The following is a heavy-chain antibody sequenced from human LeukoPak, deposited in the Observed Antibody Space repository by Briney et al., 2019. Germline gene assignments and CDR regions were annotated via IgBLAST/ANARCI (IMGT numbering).Heavy chain of an antibody. Sequence: APVNVSCNSLRHRYTTLATTRGRRAPGQGLEWRGWINAISVKTHYAQKFHDRVTMTTDASTSTAYIELRGFKSDDTATHYCSRYSTCEAVDDFNYWGQGTLVTVSS. CDR1: RHRYTTLA. V-gene: IGHV1-18*01. J-gene: IGHJ4*02. CDR2: INAISVKT. D-gene: IGHD2-15*01. CDR3: SRYSTCEAVDDFNY.